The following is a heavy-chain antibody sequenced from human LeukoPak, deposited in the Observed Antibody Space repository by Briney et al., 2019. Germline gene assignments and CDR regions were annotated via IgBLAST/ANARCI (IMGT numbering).Heavy chain of an antibody. CDR3: ARGSFSDYADSYYYYYMDV. D-gene: IGHD4-17*01. V-gene: IGHV1-69*05. Sequence: GASVKVSCKASGGTFSNYAINWVRQAPGQGLEWMGGIFPIFGTANFAQKFQGRVTITTDESTSTAYMELSSLRSEDTAVYYCARGSFSDYADSYYYYYMDVWGKGTTVTVSS. CDR2: IFPIFGTA. CDR1: GGTFSNYA. J-gene: IGHJ6*03.